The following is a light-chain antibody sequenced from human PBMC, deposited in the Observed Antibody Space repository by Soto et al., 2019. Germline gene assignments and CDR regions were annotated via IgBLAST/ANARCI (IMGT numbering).Light chain of an antibody. J-gene: IGLJ2*01. CDR1: SSNIGSDS. V-gene: IGLV1-44*01. Sequence: QSVPTQPPSASGTPGQRVTISCSGSSSNIGSDSVNWYQQLPETAPKLLIYNNNQRPSGVPDRFSGSKSGTSASLAISGLQSEDEADYYCAAWDDSLNGVVFGGGTKLTVL. CDR3: AAWDDSLNGVV. CDR2: NNN.